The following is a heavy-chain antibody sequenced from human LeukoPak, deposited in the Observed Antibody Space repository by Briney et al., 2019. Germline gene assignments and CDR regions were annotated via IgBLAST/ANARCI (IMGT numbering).Heavy chain of an antibody. J-gene: IGHJ4*02. CDR1: GFTISSYY. V-gene: IGHV3-53*01. D-gene: IGHD3-9*01. CDR2: IYHSGNT. CDR3: ARVRVTGYSNFAY. Sequence: PGGSLRLSCAAPGFTISSYYMAWVRQAPGKGLEWVSVIYHSGNTDYADSVKGRFTISRDNSKNTVYLQMSSLRAEDTAVYYCARVRVTGYSNFAYWGQGTLVTVSS.